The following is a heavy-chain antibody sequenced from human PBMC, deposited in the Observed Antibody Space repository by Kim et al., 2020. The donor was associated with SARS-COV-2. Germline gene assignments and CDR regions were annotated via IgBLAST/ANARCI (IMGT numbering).Heavy chain of an antibody. CDR1: GGSISSGGYY. CDR3: ARDLYYYGSGSYRWFDP. V-gene: IGHV4-31*03. D-gene: IGHD3-10*01. J-gene: IGHJ5*02. Sequence: SETLSLTCTVSGGSISSGGYYWSWIRQHPGKGLEWIGYIYYSGSTYYNPSLKSRVTISVDTSKNQFSLKLSSVTAADTAVYYCARDLYYYGSGSYRWFDPWGQGTLVTVSS. CDR2: IYYSGST.